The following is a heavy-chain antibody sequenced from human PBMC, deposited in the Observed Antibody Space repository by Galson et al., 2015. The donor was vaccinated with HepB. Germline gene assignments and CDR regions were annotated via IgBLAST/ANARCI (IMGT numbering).Heavy chain of an antibody. V-gene: IGHV3-21*01. Sequence: LRLSCAASGITFNTYSMNWVRQAPGKGLEWVSSISSSSSYIYYADSAKGRFTISRDNARNSLYLQMNSLRAEDTAVYHCATVEILVVRGGLRTRSYFDYWGRGTLVTVSS. CDR1: GITFNTYS. J-gene: IGHJ4*02. CDR3: ATVEILVVRGGLRTRSYFDY. CDR2: ISSSSSYI. D-gene: IGHD3-10*01.